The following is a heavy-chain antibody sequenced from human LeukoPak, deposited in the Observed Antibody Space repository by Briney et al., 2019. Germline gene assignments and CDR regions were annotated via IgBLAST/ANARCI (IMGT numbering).Heavy chain of an antibody. CDR3: ARDSHSIAAEIDY. V-gene: IGHV3-48*03. Sequence: GGSLRLSCAASGFTFSSYEMNWVRQAPGKGLEWVSYISESGSTIFYADSVKGRFTISRDNAKNSLFLQMNSLTAEDTAVYYCARDSHSIAAEIDYWGQGTLVTVSS. CDR2: ISESGSTI. CDR1: GFTFSSYE. D-gene: IGHD6-13*01. J-gene: IGHJ4*02.